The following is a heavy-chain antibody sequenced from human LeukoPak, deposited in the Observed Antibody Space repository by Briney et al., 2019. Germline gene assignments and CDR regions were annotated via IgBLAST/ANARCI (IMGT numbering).Heavy chain of an antibody. CDR2: ITSDGHRT. J-gene: IGHJ4*02. V-gene: IGHV3-64*01. Sequence: GGSLRLSCAASGFSFRNYAMHWVRQAPGKGLEYVSAITSDGHRTFYANSVRGRFTVSRDNSKNTLYLQMNSLTAEDTAVYYCARDRRGAVAATSDSYYFDYWGQGTLVTVSS. CDR3: ARDRRGAVAATSDSYYFDY. D-gene: IGHD6-19*01. CDR1: GFSFRNYA.